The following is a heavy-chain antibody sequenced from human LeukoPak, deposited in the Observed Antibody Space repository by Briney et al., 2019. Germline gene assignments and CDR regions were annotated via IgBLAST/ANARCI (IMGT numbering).Heavy chain of an antibody. CDR2: ILGSGGGDST. V-gene: IGHV3-23*01. CDR3: AKDTVVVPAAMSYYYYGMDV. CDR1: GFTFSSYA. Sequence: GGSLRLSCAASGFTFSSYAMSWVRQAPGKGLEWVSSILGSGGGDSTYYADSVKGRFTISRDNSKNTLYLQMNSLRAEDTAVYYCAKDTVVVPAAMSYYYYGMDVWGQGTTVTVSS. J-gene: IGHJ6*02. D-gene: IGHD2-2*01.